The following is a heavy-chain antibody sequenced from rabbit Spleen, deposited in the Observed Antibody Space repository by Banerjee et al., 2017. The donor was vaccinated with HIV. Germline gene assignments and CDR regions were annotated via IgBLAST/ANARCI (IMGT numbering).Heavy chain of an antibody. V-gene: IGHV1S45*01. CDR1: GFSFSSNW. CDR3: ARDPYDNDVGYHYGNGMDL. J-gene: IGHJ6*01. Sequence: EESGGDLVQPEGSLTLTCTASGFSFSSNWICWVRQAPGKGLEWIACIDTNDGDTDYANWPKGRFTISKTSSTTVTLQMTSLTAADTATYFCARDPYDNDVGYHYGNGMDLWGPGTLVTVS. CDR2: IDTNDGDT. D-gene: IGHD6-1*01.